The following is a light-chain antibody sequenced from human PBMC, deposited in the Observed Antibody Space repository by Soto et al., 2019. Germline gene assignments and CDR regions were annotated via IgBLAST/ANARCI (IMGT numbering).Light chain of an antibody. CDR1: QSVSSN. Sequence: EIVMTQSPVTLSVSPGERVTLSCRASQSVSSNLAWYQQKPGQAPRLLISDASTRATGIPARFSGSGSGTDFTLTISGLEPEDFAVYYCQQYGSSPSTFGQGTKVDI. CDR2: DAS. CDR3: QQYGSSPST. V-gene: IGKV3-20*01. J-gene: IGKJ1*01.